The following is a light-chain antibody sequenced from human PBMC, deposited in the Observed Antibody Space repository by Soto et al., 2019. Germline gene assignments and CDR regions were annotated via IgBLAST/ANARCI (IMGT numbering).Light chain of an antibody. CDR1: QSVGTD. CDR2: GAS. CDR3: HQYNDWPRFT. V-gene: IGKV3-15*01. J-gene: IGKJ3*01. Sequence: EIVMTQSPATLSVSPGERATLSCRASQSVGTDLAWYQQKPGQAPRRLIYGASTRATGIPARFGGSGSGTEFTLTINSLQSEDLAVYYCHQYNDWPRFTFGPGTKVEIK.